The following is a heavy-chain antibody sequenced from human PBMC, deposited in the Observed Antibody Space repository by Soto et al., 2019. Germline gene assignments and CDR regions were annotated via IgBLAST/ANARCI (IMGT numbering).Heavy chain of an antibody. CDR2: IIPIFGTA. D-gene: IGHD3-22*01. Sequence: SVKVSCKASGGTFSSYAISWVRQAPGQGLEWMGGIIPIFGTANYAQKFQGRVTITADKSTSTAYMELSSLRSEDTAVYYCARDLLGYYDSSGYQIFDYWGQGTLVTVSS. J-gene: IGHJ4*02. CDR1: GGTFSSYA. CDR3: ARDLLGYYDSSGYQIFDY. V-gene: IGHV1-69*06.